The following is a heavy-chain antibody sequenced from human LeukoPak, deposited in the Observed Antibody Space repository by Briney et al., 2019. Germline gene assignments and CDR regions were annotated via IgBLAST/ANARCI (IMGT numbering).Heavy chain of an antibody. V-gene: IGHV3-9*01. J-gene: IGHJ4*02. CDR3: ARTVPGHPDDYFDY. Sequence: GRSLRLSCAASGFTFDDYAMHWVRQAPGKGLEWVSGISWNSGSIGYADSVKGRFTISRDNAKNSLYLHMSGLTVADTAVYYCARTVPGHPDDYFDYWGQGTLVTVSS. CDR2: ISWNSGSI. D-gene: IGHD6-19*01. CDR1: GFTFDDYA.